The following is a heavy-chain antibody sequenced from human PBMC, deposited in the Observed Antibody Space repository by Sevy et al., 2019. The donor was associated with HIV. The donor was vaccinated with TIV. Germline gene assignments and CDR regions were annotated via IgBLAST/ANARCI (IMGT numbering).Heavy chain of an antibody. CDR2: IYYSGST. J-gene: IGHJ5*02. V-gene: IGHV4-39*01. Sequence: SETLSLTCTVSGGSISSSSYYWGWIRQPPGKGLEWIGSIYYSGSTYYNPSLKSRVTISVDTSKNQFSLKLSSVTAADTAVYYCVRHCPGYSSSWYGEPRVWFDPWGQGTLVTVSS. CDR3: VRHCPGYSSSWYGEPRVWFDP. CDR1: GGSISSSSYY. D-gene: IGHD6-13*01.